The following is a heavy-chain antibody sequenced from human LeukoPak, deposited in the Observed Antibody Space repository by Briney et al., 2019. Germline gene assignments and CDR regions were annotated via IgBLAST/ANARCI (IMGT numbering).Heavy chain of an antibody. Sequence: GASVKVSCKASGGTFSSYAINWVRQAPGQGLEWMGGIIPIFGTANYAQKFQGRVTITTDESTSTAYMELSSLRSEDTAVCYCASSTPTVTPNSGVYYMDVWGKGTTVTVSS. D-gene: IGHD4-17*01. CDR1: GGTFSSYA. J-gene: IGHJ6*03. V-gene: IGHV1-69*05. CDR2: IIPIFGTA. CDR3: ASSTPTVTPNSGVYYMDV.